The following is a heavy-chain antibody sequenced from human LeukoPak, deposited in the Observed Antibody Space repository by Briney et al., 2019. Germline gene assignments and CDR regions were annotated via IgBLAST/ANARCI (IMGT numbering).Heavy chain of an antibody. CDR3: VRGGSTVSEGP. CDR2: IWYDGSNE. V-gene: IGHV3-33*01. J-gene: IGHJ5*02. Sequence: GGSLRLSCAASGFSFSSYGMHWVRQAPGKGLEWVADIWYDGSNEYYADSVRGRFTISRDNSKNTLYLQMNSLRADDTAVYYCVRGGSTVSEGPWGQGTLVTVSS. D-gene: IGHD4-17*01. CDR1: GFSFSSYG.